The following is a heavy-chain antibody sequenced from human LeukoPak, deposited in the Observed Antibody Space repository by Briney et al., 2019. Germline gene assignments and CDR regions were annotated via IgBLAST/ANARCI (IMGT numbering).Heavy chain of an antibody. D-gene: IGHD3-3*01. V-gene: IGHV1-18*01. CDR3: ARAYDDFWSGYHWYFDL. J-gene: IGHJ2*01. CDR1: GYTFTSYG. Sequence: ASVKVSCKPSGYTFTSYGISWVRQAPGQGLEWMGWISPYNGNTNSAQKLQGRVTMTTDTSTSTAYMELRSLRSDDTAVYDCARAYDDFWSGYHWYFDLWGRGTLVTVSS. CDR2: ISPYNGNT.